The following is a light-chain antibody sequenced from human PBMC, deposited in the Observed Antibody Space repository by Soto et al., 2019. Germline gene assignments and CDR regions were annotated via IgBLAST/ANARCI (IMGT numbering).Light chain of an antibody. V-gene: IGKV4-1*01. CDR1: QSVLYSSNNKNY. CDR2: WAS. Sequence: DTVMTQSPDSLAVSLGERATINCKSSQSVLYSSNNKNYLAWYQQKPGQPPKLLIYWASTRESGVPDRFSGSGSGTDSTLTLSSLQAEDVAVYYCQQYYSTPRTFGQGTKVEIK. J-gene: IGKJ1*01. CDR3: QQYYSTPRT.